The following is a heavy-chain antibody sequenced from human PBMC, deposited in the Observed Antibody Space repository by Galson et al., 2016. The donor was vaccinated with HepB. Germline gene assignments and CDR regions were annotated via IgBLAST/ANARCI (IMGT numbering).Heavy chain of an antibody. CDR3: ARGSAFGGVDN. D-gene: IGHD3-16*01. J-gene: IGHJ4*02. CDR2: IYYSGST. Sequence: TLSLTCTVSGGSISSGDYYWSWIRQPPGKGLEWTGYIYYSGSTYHSPSLKSRVTISVDTSKNQFSLKLNSVTAADTAVYYCARGSAFGGVDNWGQGTLVTVSS. CDR1: GGSISSGDYY. V-gene: IGHV4-30-4*01.